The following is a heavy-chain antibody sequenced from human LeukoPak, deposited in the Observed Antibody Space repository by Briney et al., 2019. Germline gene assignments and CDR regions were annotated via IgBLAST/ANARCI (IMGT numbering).Heavy chain of an antibody. Sequence: PGGSLRLSCAASGFTFRSYWLRWVRQAPGKGLEWVASIEQDGSQKYYVDSVRGRFTISRDNAKNSVYLQMKSVRVEDTAVYYCARNSGSYPFDYWGQGTLVTVSS. D-gene: IGHD1-26*01. J-gene: IGHJ4*02. CDR3: ARNSGSYPFDY. CDR2: IEQDGSQK. V-gene: IGHV3-7*01. CDR1: GFTFRSYW.